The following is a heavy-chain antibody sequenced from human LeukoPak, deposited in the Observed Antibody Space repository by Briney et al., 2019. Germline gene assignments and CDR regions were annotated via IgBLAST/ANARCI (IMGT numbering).Heavy chain of an antibody. V-gene: IGHV1-3*04. Sequence: ASVKVSCKPSGYTFSHYAIHWVRQAPGQGLEWMGWILTGNGNTRYSQNFQGKVTITRDTSASIVYMELTSLTSEDTAVYYCGRACCNWSCFDYWGQGSLVTVSS. CDR2: ILTGNGNT. D-gene: IGHD1-1*01. CDR3: GRACCNWSCFDY. J-gene: IGHJ4*02. CDR1: GYTFSHYA.